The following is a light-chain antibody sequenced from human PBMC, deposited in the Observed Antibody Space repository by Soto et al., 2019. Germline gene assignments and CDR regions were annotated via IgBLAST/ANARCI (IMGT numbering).Light chain of an antibody. CDR3: CSYAGSYAL. Sequence: QSALTQPASVSGSPGQSVTISCTGTSSDVGGYKYVSWFQQHPGKAPKVMIYEVSERPSGVPGRFSGSKSGNTASLTISGLQAEDEADYYCCSYAGSYALFGGGTKLTVL. J-gene: IGLJ2*01. CDR1: SSDVGGYKY. CDR2: EVS. V-gene: IGLV2-11*01.